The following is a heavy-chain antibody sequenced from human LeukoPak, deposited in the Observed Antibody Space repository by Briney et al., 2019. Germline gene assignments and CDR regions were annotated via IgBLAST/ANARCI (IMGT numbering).Heavy chain of an antibody. Sequence: GKSLRLSCAASGFTFNNYGMHWVRQAPGKGLEWVAVISYDGRNKHYPDSVKGRFTISRDISTDTLWLQMDSLRAEDTAVYYCARPYMAGTTWELYYWGQGILVTVSP. CDR3: ARPYMAGTTWELYY. D-gene: IGHD1-26*01. V-gene: IGHV3-30*03. CDR2: ISYDGRNK. CDR1: GFTFNNYG. J-gene: IGHJ4*02.